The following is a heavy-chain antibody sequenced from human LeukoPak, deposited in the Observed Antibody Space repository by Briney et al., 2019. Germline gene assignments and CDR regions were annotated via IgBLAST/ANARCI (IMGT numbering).Heavy chain of an antibody. CDR3: AGYCTNGVCYSYFQH. J-gene: IGHJ1*01. D-gene: IGHD2-8*01. V-gene: IGHV4-34*01. CDR2: INHSGST. Sequence: SETLSLTCAVYGGSFNGYYWSWIRQPPGKGLEWIGEINHSGSTNYNPSLKSRVTISVDTSKDQFSLKLSSVTAADTAVYYCAGYCTNGVCYSYFQHWGQGTLVTISS. CDR1: GGSFNGYY.